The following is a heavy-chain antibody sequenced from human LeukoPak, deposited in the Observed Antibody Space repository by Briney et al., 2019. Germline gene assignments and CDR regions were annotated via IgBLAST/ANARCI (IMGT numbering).Heavy chain of an antibody. CDR2: IFPDGQT. D-gene: IGHD4-17*01. CDR1: GLTVNDNY. Sequence: PGGSLRLSCALSGLTVNDNYMSWVRKAPGKGLEWVSLIFPDGQTYYADFVQGRFSISRDMSRNILFLDMSSLRAEDTAVFFCARANPVYGDFDYWGQGTLVTVSS. CDR3: ARANPVYGDFDY. J-gene: IGHJ4*02. V-gene: IGHV3-53*01.